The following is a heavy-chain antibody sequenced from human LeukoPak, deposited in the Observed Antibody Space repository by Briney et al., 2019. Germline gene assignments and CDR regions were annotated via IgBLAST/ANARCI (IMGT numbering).Heavy chain of an antibody. D-gene: IGHD5-18*01. CDR2: IGGGP. J-gene: IGHJ5*02. V-gene: IGHV3-53*01. CDR3: ARVPGYLQPHDENWFDP. Sequence: PGGSLRLSCAASGFTFSNAWMSWVRQAPGKGLEWVSAIGGGPYYLDSVKGRFTISRDYSQNTVYLQMHDLRVDDTAVYYCARVPGYLQPHDENWFDPWGQGTLVTVSS. CDR1: GFTFSNAW.